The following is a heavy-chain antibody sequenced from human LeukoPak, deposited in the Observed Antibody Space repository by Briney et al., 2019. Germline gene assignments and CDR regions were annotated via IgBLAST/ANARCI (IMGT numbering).Heavy chain of an antibody. CDR1: GGSFSGYY. Sequence: SETLSLTCAVYGGSFSGYYWSWIRQPPGKGLEWIGEINHSGSTNYNPSLKSRVTISVDTSKNQFSLKLSSVTAADTAVYYCARGTWGIALRFDYWGQGTLVTVSS. J-gene: IGHJ4*02. D-gene: IGHD6-13*01. CDR3: ARGTWGIALRFDY. V-gene: IGHV4-34*01. CDR2: INHSGST.